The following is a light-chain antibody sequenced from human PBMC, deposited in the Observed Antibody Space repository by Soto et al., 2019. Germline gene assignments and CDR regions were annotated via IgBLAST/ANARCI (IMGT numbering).Light chain of an antibody. V-gene: IGKV2D-29*02. Sequence: VMTQTPFSLSVAPGRPSTLSCKYRPSLLHITGETFLFWYLQKPGQSPQLXIYEVSTRVSGVPDRFSGSGSGTDFTLEISRVETDDVGIYYCMQSTQLPRTFGQGTRLEIK. CDR1: PSLLHITGETF. CDR2: EVS. J-gene: IGKJ5*01. CDR3: MQSTQLPRT.